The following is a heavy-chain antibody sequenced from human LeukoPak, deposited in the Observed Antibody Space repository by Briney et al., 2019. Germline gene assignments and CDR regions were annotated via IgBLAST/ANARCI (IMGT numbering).Heavy chain of an antibody. CDR3: ASLHPGMRGY. CDR2: INSDGSST. D-gene: IGHD6-13*01. J-gene: IGHJ4*02. Sequence: GGSLRLSCAASGFTFSSYWTQWVRQAPGKGLVWVSRINSDGSSTSYADSVKGRFTISRDNAKNTLYLQMNSLRAEDTAVYYCASLHPGMRGYWGQGTLVTVSS. CDR1: GFTFSSYW. V-gene: IGHV3-74*01.